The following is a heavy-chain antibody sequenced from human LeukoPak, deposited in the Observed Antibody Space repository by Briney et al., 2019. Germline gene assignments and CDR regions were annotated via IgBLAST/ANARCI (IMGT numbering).Heavy chain of an antibody. D-gene: IGHD3-22*01. Sequence: GGSLRLSCAASGFTFSSYEMNWVRQAPGKGLEWVSYISSSGSTIYYADSVKGRFTISRDNAKNSLYLQMNSLRAEDTAVYYRARPSSSGSTGSEFDYWGQGTLVTVSS. CDR2: ISSSGSTI. J-gene: IGHJ4*02. CDR3: ARPSSSGSTGSEFDY. CDR1: GFTFSSYE. V-gene: IGHV3-48*03.